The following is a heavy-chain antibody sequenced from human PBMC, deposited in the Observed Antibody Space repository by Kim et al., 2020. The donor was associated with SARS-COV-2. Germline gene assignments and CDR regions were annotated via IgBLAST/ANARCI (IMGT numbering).Heavy chain of an antibody. V-gene: IGHV3-23*01. D-gene: IGHD3-10*01. J-gene: IGHJ6*02. CDR1: GFTFSSYA. CDR2: ISGSGGST. Sequence: GGSLRLSCAASGFTFSSYAMSWVRQAPGKGLEWVSAISGSGGSTYCADSVKGRFTISRDNSKNTLYLQMNSLRAEDTAVYYCAKQGVGVRGVPYYYYYYGMDVWGQGTTVTVSS. CDR3: AKQGVGVRGVPYYYYYYGMDV.